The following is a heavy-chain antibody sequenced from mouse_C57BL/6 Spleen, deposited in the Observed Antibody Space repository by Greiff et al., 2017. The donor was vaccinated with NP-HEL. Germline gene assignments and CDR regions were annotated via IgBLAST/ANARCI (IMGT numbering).Heavy chain of an antibody. D-gene: IGHD4-1*01. Sequence: QVQLQQPGAELVRPGTSVKLSCKASGYTFTSYWMHWVKQRPGQGLEWIGVIDPSDSYTNYNQKFKGKATLTVDTSSSTAYMQLSSLTSEDSAVYYCARESGGTDYWGQGTTLTVSS. J-gene: IGHJ2*01. CDR1: GYTFTSYW. V-gene: IGHV1-59*01. CDR3: ARESGGTDY. CDR2: IDPSDSYT.